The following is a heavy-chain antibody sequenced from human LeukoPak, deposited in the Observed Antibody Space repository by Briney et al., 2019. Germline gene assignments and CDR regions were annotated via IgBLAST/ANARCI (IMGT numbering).Heavy chain of an antibody. CDR1: GDTFSGHY. D-gene: IGHD4-17*01. Sequence: ASVKVSCKASGDTFSGHYIHWVRQAPGQGLEWMGWIYPNSGGTNYAQKFQGRVTITRVTSATTAYMELSRLRSDDTAVYYCARVVGFGDYPFDYWGQGTLVTVSS. V-gene: IGHV1-2*02. J-gene: IGHJ4*02. CDR2: IYPNSGGT. CDR3: ARVVGFGDYPFDY.